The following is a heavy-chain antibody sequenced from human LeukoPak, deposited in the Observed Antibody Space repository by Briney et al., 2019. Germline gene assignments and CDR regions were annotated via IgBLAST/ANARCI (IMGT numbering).Heavy chain of an antibody. CDR2: IYYSGST. Sequence: SETLSLTCTVSGGSISSYCWSWIRQPPGKGLEWIGYIYYSGSTYYNPSLRSRVTISVDTSKNQFSLKLSSVTAADTAVYYCARSSEGRYYYDSSGFSYYYYYMDVWGKGTTVTISS. CDR3: ARSSEGRYYYDSSGFSYYYYYMDV. CDR1: GGSISSYC. J-gene: IGHJ6*03. D-gene: IGHD3-22*01. V-gene: IGHV4-59*01.